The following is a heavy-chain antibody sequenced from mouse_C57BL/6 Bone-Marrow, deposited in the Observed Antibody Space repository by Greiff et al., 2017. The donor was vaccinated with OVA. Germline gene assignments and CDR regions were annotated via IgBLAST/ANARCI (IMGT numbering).Heavy chain of an antibody. CDR1: GFTFSDYY. V-gene: IGHV5-16*01. D-gene: IGHD1-1*01. J-gene: IGHJ4*01. CDR2: INYDGSST. CDR3: ARSITTVVGAMDY. Sequence: EVKLVESEGGLVQPGSSMKLSCTASGFTFSDYYMAWVRQVPEKGLEWVANINYDGSSTYYLDSLKSRFIISRDNAKNILYLQMSSLKSEDTATYYCARSITTVVGAMDYWGKGTSVTVSS.